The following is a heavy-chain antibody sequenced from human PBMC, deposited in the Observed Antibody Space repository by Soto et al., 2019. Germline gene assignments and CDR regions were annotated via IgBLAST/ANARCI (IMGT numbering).Heavy chain of an antibody. CDR2: IIPLFGTP. Sequence: QVQLVQSGAEVKRPGSSVKVSCKISGGTFSNGAFSWVRQAPGQGLEWMGGIIPLFGTPSYAQKVQGRVTVTADEASSKVYMELSSLTSEETAIYYCANERVGEMATGGYFDYWGQGTLVSVSS. J-gene: IGHJ4*02. CDR3: ANERVGEMATGGYFDY. D-gene: IGHD3-10*01. V-gene: IGHV1-69*01. CDR1: GGTFSNGA.